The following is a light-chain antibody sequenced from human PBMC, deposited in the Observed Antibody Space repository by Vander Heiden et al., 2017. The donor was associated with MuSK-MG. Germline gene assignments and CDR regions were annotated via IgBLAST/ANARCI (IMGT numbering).Light chain of an antibody. V-gene: IGLV2-11*01. J-gene: IGLJ2*01. CDR1: SGDVGAYDH. CDR3: CSYAGSYTFII. CDR2: YVT. Sequence: QSALTQPRSVSGSRGQSLAISCSGTSGDVGAYDHVSWYQQPPGKAPRLLIDYVTKRPPGVPDRFSGSKSGNTASLTISGLQAEDEADYYCCSYAGSYTFIIFGGGTNLTVL.